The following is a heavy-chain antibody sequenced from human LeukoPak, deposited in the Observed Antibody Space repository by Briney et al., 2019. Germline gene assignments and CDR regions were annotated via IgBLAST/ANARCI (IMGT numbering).Heavy chain of an antibody. CDR1: GGSVNSYY. D-gene: IGHD1-7*01. CDR3: AKRLGRITGTTHAFDI. CDR2: IYTTGRT. V-gene: IGHV4-4*09. J-gene: IGHJ3*02. Sequence: SETLSLTCSVSGGSVNSYYWSWIRQPPGKGLEWIGYIYTTGRTNYNPSLKSRVTISVDTSKNQFSLKLSSVTAADTAVYYCAKRLGRITGTTHAFDIWGQGTMVTVSS.